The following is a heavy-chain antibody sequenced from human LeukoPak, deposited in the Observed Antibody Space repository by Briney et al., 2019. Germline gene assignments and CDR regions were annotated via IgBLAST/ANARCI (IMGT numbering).Heavy chain of an antibody. CDR2: ISYSGST. D-gene: IGHD3-9*01. CDR1: GYYFSGFY. V-gene: IGHV4-34*01. Sequence: SETLSLTCVVEGYYFSGFYWTWIRQAPGKGLEWIGEISYSGSTKYNPSLKSRVAMEVDTSKKQISLNLSSVTAADTAVYYCAKGKAAHYHSVTDEYYYYLDVWGKGTTVIVSS. CDR3: AKGKAAHYHSVTDEYYYYLDV. J-gene: IGHJ6*03.